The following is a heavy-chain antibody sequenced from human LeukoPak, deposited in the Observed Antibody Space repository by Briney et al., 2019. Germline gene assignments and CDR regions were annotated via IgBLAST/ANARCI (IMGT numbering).Heavy chain of an antibody. Sequence: GGSLRLSCAASGLTFSTYAIHWVRQAPGKGLEWVAVISFDGTNEYYADSVKGRFTISRDNSKNTLYLQMSSLRPEDTAVYYCARDYYHTSAYYYAWYFDLWGRGTLVTVSS. D-gene: IGHD3-22*01. CDR2: ISFDGTNE. CDR3: ARDYYHTSAYYYAWYFDL. V-gene: IGHV3-30*04. J-gene: IGHJ2*01. CDR1: GLTFSTYA.